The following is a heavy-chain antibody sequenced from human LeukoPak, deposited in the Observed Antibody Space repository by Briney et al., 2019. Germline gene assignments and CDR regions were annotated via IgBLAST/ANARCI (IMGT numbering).Heavy chain of an antibody. CDR1: GFTFSDYY. CDR3: AKGSSRIGYHGAEVEF. D-gene: IGHD2-2*01. V-gene: IGHV3-11*04. Sequence: GGSLRLSCAASGFTFSDYYMSWIRQAPGKGLEWVSYISSSGSTIYYADSVKGRFTISRDNAKNSLYLQMNSLRAEDTAVYYCAKGSSRIGYHGAEVEFWGQGTLVTVSS. CDR2: ISSSGSTI. J-gene: IGHJ4*02.